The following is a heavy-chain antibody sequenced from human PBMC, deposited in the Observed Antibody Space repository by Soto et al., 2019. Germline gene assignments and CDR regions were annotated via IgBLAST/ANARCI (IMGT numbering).Heavy chain of an antibody. CDR2: ISGSGDAT. Sequence: EVQLLESGGGLVQPGGSLRLSCAASGFTFSSYAMAWVRQAPGKGLDWVSGISGSGDATYYADSVKGRVTISRDNSKNTLYLQMNSLRAEDTAVYYCAKSYYGGNTGYFDLWGRGTLATVSS. CDR3: AKSYYGGNTGYFDL. CDR1: GFTFSSYA. J-gene: IGHJ2*01. V-gene: IGHV3-23*01. D-gene: IGHD3-22*01.